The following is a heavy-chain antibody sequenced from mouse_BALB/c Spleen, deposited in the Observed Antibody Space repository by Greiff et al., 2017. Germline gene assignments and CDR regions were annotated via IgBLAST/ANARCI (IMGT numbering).Heavy chain of an antibody. D-gene: IGHD1-2*01. CDR1: GFTFSSFG. J-gene: IGHJ2*01. CDR2: ISSGSSTI. V-gene: IGHV5-17*02. CDR3: ATTASDY. Sequence: EVKLVESGGGLVQPGGSRKLSCAASGFTFSSFGMHWVRQAPEKGLEWVAYISSGSSTIYYADTVKGRFTISRDNPKNTLFLQMTSLRSEDTAMYYCATTASDYWGQGTTLTVSS.